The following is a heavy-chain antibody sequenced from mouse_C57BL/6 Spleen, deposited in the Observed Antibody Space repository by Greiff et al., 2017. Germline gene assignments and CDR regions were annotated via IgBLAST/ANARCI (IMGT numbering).Heavy chain of an antibody. CDR3: ARSTMVFDY. V-gene: IGHV1-76*01. CDR2: IYPGSGNT. D-gene: IGHD2-2*01. Sequence: QVQLQQSGAELVRPGASVKLSCKASGYTFTDYYINWVKQRPGQGLEWIARIYPGSGNTYYNEKFKGKATLTAEKSSSTSYMQLSRLTSEDSAVYFCARSTMVFDYWGQGTTLTVSS. J-gene: IGHJ2*01. CDR1: GYTFTDYY.